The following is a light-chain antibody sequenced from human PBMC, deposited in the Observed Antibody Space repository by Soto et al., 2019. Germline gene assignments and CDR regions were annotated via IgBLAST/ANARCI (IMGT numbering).Light chain of an antibody. V-gene: IGLV2-14*03. J-gene: IGLJ3*02. CDR2: GAS. Sequence: QSALTQPASVSGSPGQSITISCTGTSSDVGGYDYVSWYQQHPGKAPKLMIYGASNRPSGVSNRFSGSKSGNTASLTISGLQAEEEADYYCSSYTNSITHVFGGGTKLTVL. CDR3: SSYTNSITHV. CDR1: SSDVGGYDY.